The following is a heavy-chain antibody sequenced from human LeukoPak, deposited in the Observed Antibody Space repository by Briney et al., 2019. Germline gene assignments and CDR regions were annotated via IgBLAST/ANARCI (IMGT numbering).Heavy chain of an antibody. CDR3: ASYSGSSWYTASELDY. J-gene: IGHJ4*02. CDR2: IIPILGIA. Sequence: SVKVSCKASGGTFSSYAISWVRQAPGQGLERMGRIIPILGIANYAQKFQGRVTITADKSTSTAYMELSSLRSEDTAVYYCASYSGSSWYTASELDYWGQGTLVTVSS. V-gene: IGHV1-69*04. CDR1: GGTFSSYA. D-gene: IGHD6-13*01.